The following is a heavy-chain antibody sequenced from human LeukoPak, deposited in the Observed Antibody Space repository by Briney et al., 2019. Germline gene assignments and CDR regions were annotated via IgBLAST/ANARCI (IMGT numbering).Heavy chain of an antibody. CDR3: ARSIAVAGTGFNY. CDR2: IYHSGST. J-gene: IGHJ4*02. D-gene: IGHD6-19*01. V-gene: IGHV4-4*02. CDR1: GGSISSSNW. Sequence: PSETLSLTCAVYGGSISSSNWWSWVRQPPGKGLEWIGEIYHSGSTNYNPSLKSRVTISVDKSKNQFSLKLSSVTAADTAVYYCARSIAVAGTGFNYWGQGTLVTVSS.